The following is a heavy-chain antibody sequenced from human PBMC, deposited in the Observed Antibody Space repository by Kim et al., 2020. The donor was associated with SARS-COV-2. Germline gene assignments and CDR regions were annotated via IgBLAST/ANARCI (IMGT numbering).Heavy chain of an antibody. CDR2: INHSGST. CDR3: ARGQRVLMVYAKQNNWFDP. V-gene: IGHV4-34*01. D-gene: IGHD2-8*01. J-gene: IGHJ5*02. Sequence: SETLSLTCAVYGGSFSGYYWSWIRQPPGKGLEWIGEINHSGSTNYNPSLKSRVTISVDTSKNQFSLKLSSVTAADTAVYYCARGQRVLMVYAKQNNWFDPWGQGTLVTVSS. CDR1: GGSFSGYY.